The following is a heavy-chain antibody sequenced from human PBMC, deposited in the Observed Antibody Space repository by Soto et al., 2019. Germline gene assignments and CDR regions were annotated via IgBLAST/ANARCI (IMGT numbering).Heavy chain of an antibody. J-gene: IGHJ4*02. Sequence: VQLRESGPGQVKTSGTLSLTCAVSGGSMKTTNWWSWVRQPPAKGLEWIGEVFHSGITRYNPSLKSPATVSVDTSKNQLFLNLASVTAADTAVYYCTKDEAGSPFMYWGQGALVTVSS. CDR3: TKDEAGSPFMY. D-gene: IGHD3-10*01. CDR2: VFHSGIT. V-gene: IGHV4-4*02. CDR1: GGSMKTTNW.